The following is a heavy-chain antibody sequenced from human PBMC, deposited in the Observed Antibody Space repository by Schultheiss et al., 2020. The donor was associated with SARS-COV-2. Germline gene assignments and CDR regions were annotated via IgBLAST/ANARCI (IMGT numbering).Heavy chain of an antibody. CDR1: GGSISRYY. D-gene: IGHD5-18*01. V-gene: IGHV4-4*07. CDR3: ARSQLCPSFYYSGMDV. J-gene: IGHJ6*02. Sequence: SETLSLTCTVSGGSISRYYWSWIRQPAGKGLEGIGRIYTRGSKNYNPSLKSQVTMSVDTSKNQFSLKLSSVTAADTAVYYCARSQLCPSFYYSGMDVWGQGTTVTVSS. CDR2: IYTRGSK.